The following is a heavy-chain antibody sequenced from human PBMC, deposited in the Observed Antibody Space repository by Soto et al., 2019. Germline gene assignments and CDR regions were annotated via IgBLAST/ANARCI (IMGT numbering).Heavy chain of an antibody. CDR1: GGSFSGYY. D-gene: IGHD6-19*01. CDR2: INHSGST. V-gene: IGHV4-34*01. CDR3: ARVWLRLAVAVYYFDY. J-gene: IGHJ4*02. Sequence: SETLSLTCAVYGGSFSGYYWSWIRQPPGKGLEWIGEINHSGSTNYNPSLKSRVTISVDTSKNQFSLKLSSVTAADTAVYYCARVWLRLAVAVYYFDYWGQGTLVTVSS.